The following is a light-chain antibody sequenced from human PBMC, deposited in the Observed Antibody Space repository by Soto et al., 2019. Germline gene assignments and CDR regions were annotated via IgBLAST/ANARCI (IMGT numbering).Light chain of an antibody. CDR2: EVN. CDR1: SSDVGGYDY. J-gene: IGLJ1*01. Sequence: QSALTQPASVSGSPGQSITISCTGTSSDVGGYDYVSWYQLHPGKAPKLMVFEVNNRPSGVSYRFSGSKSGNTASLTISGLQAEDEAEYFCSSYSISTAYLFGPGTKVTVL. CDR3: SSYSISTAYL. V-gene: IGLV2-14*01.